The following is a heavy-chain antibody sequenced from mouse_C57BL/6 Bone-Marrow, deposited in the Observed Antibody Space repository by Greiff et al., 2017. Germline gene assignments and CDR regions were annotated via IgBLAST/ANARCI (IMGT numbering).Heavy chain of an antibody. CDR1: GFNIKNSY. D-gene: IGHD1-1*01. CDR3: ASYYGSSYYYAMDY. V-gene: IGHV14-3*01. J-gene: IGHJ4*01. CDR2: IDPANGNT. Sequence: VQLQQSVAELVRPGASVKLSCTASGFNIKNSYMHWVKQRPEQGLEWIGRIDPANGNTKYAPKFKGKATITADTASNTAYLQLSSMTSEDPAIYYCASYYGSSYYYAMDYWGQGTSVTGSS.